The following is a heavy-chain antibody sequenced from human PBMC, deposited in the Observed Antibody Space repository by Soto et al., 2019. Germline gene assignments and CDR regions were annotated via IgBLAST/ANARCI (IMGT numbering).Heavy chain of an antibody. J-gene: IGHJ4*02. Sequence: QVQLQESGPGLVKPSETLSLTCAVSGDSISSPNWWSWYRQPPGKGLELVGEMFASGSSNYNPSLNGRVTMSLGTSKNLFSLRLTSLTSADTAIYYCAREGFDLRPDYWGQGIPVTVSS. CDR1: GDSISSPNW. CDR3: AREGFDLRPDY. V-gene: IGHV4-4*02. CDR2: MFASGSS.